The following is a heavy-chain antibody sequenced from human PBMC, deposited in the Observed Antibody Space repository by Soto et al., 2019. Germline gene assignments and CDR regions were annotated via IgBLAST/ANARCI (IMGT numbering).Heavy chain of an antibody. J-gene: IGHJ6*02. CDR3: VRENYYYGMDV. CDR2: INSGGNT. CDR1: GFAARVNY. V-gene: IGHV3-66*01. Sequence: GSLRLSCAASGFAARVNYMTWVRQAPVKGLEWVSAINSGGNTFYADSVKGRFTISRDNSKNTLYLQMNSLRVEDTAMYYCVRENYYYGMDVWGQGTAVTVSS.